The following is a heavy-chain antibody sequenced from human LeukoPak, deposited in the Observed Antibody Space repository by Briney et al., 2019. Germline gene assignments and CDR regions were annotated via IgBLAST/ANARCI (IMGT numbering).Heavy chain of an antibody. D-gene: IGHD1-26*01. CDR3: ARDRGSQRGYYYYYMDV. CDR2: ISDSGGST. CDR1: RFTFSSYA. V-gene: IGHV3-23*01. Sequence: GGSLRLSCAASRFTFSSYAMSWVRQAPGKGLEWVSAISDSGGSTYYTDSVKGRFTISRDNAKNSLYLQMNSLRAEDTAVYYCARDRGSQRGYYYYYMDVWGKGTTVIVSS. J-gene: IGHJ6*03.